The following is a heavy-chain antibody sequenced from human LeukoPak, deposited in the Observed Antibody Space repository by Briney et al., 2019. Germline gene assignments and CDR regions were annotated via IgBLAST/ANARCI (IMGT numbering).Heavy chain of an antibody. D-gene: IGHD2-2*02. CDR2: IYYGGST. V-gene: IGHV4-39*01. CDR1: GGSISTSNYC. CDR3: ARQPADILNWFDP. Sequence: PSETLSLTCTVSGGSISTSNYCWGWIRQPPGKGLGWIGTIYYGGSTYYTPSLKSRVTISVDSSKNQFSLKVSSVTAADTAVYYCARQPADILNWFDPWGQGTLVTVSS. J-gene: IGHJ5*02.